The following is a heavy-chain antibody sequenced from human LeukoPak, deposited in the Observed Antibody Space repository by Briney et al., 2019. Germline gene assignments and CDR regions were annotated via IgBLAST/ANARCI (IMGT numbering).Heavy chain of an antibody. CDR2: ISSSSSYI. Sequence: GGSLRLSCAGSGFTFNTYNMNWVRQAPGKGLEWVSSISSSSSYIYYADSVKGRFTISRDNAKNSLYLQMNSLRAEDTAVYYCAELGITMIGGVWGKGTTVTISS. V-gene: IGHV3-21*01. D-gene: IGHD3-10*02. CDR3: AELGITMIGGV. J-gene: IGHJ6*04. CDR1: GFTFNTYN.